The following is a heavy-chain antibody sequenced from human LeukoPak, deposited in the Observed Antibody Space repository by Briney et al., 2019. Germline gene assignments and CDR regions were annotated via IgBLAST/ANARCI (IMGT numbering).Heavy chain of an antibody. D-gene: IGHD6-13*01. V-gene: IGHV4-38-2*02. Sequence: TSETLSLTCTVSGYSISNGYYWGWIRPPPGKGLEWVGSIYHRGSTYYNPSLTSRVTISLDRSKKKFSLKLTFVTAADTAVYYCARDLAAAGTPRGWFDPWGQGTLVTVSS. CDR1: GYSISNGYY. CDR2: IYHRGST. J-gene: IGHJ5*02. CDR3: ARDLAAAGTPRGWFDP.